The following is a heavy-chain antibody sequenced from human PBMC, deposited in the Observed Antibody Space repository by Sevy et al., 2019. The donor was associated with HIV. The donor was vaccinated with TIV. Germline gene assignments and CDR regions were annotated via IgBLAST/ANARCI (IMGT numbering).Heavy chain of an antibody. Sequence: SEILSLTCTVSGGSISSYYWSWIRQPAGKGLEWIGRIYTSGSTNYNPSLKSRVTMSVDTSKNQFSLKLSSVTAADTAVYYCARATLDYYDSSGYYGGFDYWGQGTLVTVSS. CDR2: IYTSGST. CDR3: ARATLDYYDSSGYYGGFDY. V-gene: IGHV4-4*07. J-gene: IGHJ4*02. D-gene: IGHD3-22*01. CDR1: GGSISSYY.